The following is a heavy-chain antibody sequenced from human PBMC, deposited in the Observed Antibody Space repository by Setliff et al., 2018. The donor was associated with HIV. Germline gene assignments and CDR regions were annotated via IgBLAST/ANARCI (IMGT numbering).Heavy chain of an antibody. V-gene: IGHV4-34*01. CDR2: INHSGRT. J-gene: IGHJ5*02. D-gene: IGHD3-22*01. CDR3: ASRVYYYDSNNFLREEGFDP. Sequence: SETLSLTCAVYGGSFSGHYWSWIRQSPGKGLEWIGEINHSGRTKYNPSLKSRVAISIDTSKNQFSLNLTSVTAADTAVYYCASRVYYYDSNNFLREEGFDPWGQGTLVTVSS. CDR1: GGSFSGHY.